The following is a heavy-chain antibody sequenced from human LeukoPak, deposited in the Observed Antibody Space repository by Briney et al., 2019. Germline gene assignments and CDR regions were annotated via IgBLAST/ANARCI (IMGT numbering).Heavy chain of an antibody. CDR1: GFTFSNYA. Sequence: PGRSLRLSCAASGFTFSNYAMSWVRQAPGKGLEWVSGISGSGGSTYYADSVKGRFTISRDNSKNTLYLQMNSLRAEDTALYYCAKGQDYYGSGSFSGIDYWGQGTLVTVSS. J-gene: IGHJ4*02. D-gene: IGHD3-10*01. CDR3: AKGQDYYGSGSFSGIDY. V-gene: IGHV3-23*01. CDR2: ISGSGGST.